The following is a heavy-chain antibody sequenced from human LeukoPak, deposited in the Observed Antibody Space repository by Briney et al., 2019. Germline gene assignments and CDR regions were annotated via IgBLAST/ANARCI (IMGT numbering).Heavy chain of an antibody. CDR2: IKQDGSEK. V-gene: IGHV3-7*01. CDR3: ARAPLVGSTDSYFYGMDV. J-gene: IGHJ6*02. D-gene: IGHD1-26*01. CDR1: RFYFRIYW. Sequence: GGSLRLSCAASRFYFRIYWMTWVRQAPGKGLEWVANIKQDGSEKYYVDSVRGRFTISRDNAKNSLHLQMNSLRAEDTAVYYCARAPLVGSTDSYFYGMDVWGQGTTVPVSS.